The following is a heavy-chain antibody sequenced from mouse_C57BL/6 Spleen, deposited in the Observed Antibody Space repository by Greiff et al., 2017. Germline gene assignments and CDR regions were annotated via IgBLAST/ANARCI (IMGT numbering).Heavy chain of an antibody. CDR1: GYTFTSYW. CDR2: IYPSDSET. J-gene: IGHJ3*01. CDR3: TRSVYDGYPAWFAY. D-gene: IGHD2-3*01. Sequence: QVQLKQPGAELVRPGSSVKLSCKASGYTFTSYWMDWVKQRPGQGLEWIGNIYPSDSETHYNQKFKDKATLTVDKSSSTAYMQLSSLTSEDSAVYYCTRSVYDGYPAWFAYWGQGTLVTVSA. V-gene: IGHV1-61*01.